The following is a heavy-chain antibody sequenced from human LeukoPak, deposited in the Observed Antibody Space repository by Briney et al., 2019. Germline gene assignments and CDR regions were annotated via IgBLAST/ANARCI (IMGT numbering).Heavy chain of an antibody. CDR2: IYYSGST. V-gene: IGHV4-39*07. D-gene: IGHD1-14*01. Sequence: PSETLSLTCTVSGGSISSSSYYWGWIRQPPGKGLEWIGSIYYSGSTYYNPSLKSRVTISVDTSKNQFSLKLSSVTAADTAVYYCAREAAPEAGLFDPWGQGTLVTVSS. J-gene: IGHJ5*02. CDR1: GGSISSSSYY. CDR3: AREAAPEAGLFDP.